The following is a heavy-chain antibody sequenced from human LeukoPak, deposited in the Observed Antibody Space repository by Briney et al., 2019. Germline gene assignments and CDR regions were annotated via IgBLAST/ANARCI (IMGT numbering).Heavy chain of an antibody. Sequence: VKVSCKASGYTFTGYYMHWVRQAPGQGLEWMGWINPNSGGTNYAQKFQGRVTMTRDTSISTAYMELSRLRSDDTAVYYCASVDSGYSYGYRDYWGQGTLVTVSS. CDR3: ASVDSGYSYGYRDY. CDR1: GYTFTGYY. J-gene: IGHJ4*02. V-gene: IGHV1-2*02. D-gene: IGHD5-18*01. CDR2: INPNSGGT.